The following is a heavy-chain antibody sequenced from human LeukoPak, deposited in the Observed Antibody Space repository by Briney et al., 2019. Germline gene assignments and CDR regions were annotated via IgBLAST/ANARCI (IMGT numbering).Heavy chain of an antibody. Sequence: ASVKVSCKASGYTFTGYYVHWVRRAPGQGLEWMGWINPSSGGTNFAQKFQGRVTMTRDTSITTVYMELNGLRSDDTAVYYCARDPSYGSGNNWFDPWGQGTLVTVSP. CDR2: INPSSGGT. J-gene: IGHJ5*02. D-gene: IGHD3-10*01. V-gene: IGHV1-2*02. CDR3: ARDPSYGSGNNWFDP. CDR1: GYTFTGYY.